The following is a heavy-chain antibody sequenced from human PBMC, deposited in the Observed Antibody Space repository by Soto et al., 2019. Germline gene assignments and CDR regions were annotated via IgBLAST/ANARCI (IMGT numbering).Heavy chain of an antibody. CDR3: ARDYVYVFWSVYYVYASFAY. CDR1: GFTFSSYW. CDR2: INSDGSST. J-gene: IGHJ4*02. V-gene: IGHV3-74*01. D-gene: IGHD3-3*01. Sequence: GGSLRLSCAASGFTFSSYWMHWVRQAPGKGLVWVSRINSDGSSTSYADSVKGRFTISRDNAKNTLYLQMNSLRAEDTAVYYWARDYVYVFWSVYYVYASFAYGGREPLATVSS.